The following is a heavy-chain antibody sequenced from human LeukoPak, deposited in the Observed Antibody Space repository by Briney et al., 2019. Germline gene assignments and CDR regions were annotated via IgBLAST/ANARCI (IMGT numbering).Heavy chain of an antibody. Sequence: GGSLRLSCAASGFTFSSYGMSWVRQAPGKGLEWVSTISGSGGSTYYADSVKGRFTISRDNSKNTLYLQMNSLRAEDTAVYYCAKDGGEYYDILTGYYPRLYYMDVWGKGTTVTISS. CDR1: GFTFSSYG. CDR2: ISGSGGST. D-gene: IGHD3-9*01. CDR3: AKDGGEYYDILTGYYPRLYYMDV. J-gene: IGHJ6*03. V-gene: IGHV3-23*01.